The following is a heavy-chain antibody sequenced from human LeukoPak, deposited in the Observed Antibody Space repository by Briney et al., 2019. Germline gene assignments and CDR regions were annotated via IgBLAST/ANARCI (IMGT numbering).Heavy chain of an antibody. J-gene: IGHJ4*02. CDR1: GGTFSSYA. D-gene: IGHD3-22*01. Sequence: ASVKVSCKASGGTFSSYAISWVRQAPGQGLEWMGWINPNSGGTNYAQKFQGRVTMTRDTSISTAYMELSRLRSDDTAVYYCARGVDSSGYYYDYWGQGTLVTVSS. V-gene: IGHV1-2*02. CDR2: INPNSGGT. CDR3: ARGVDSSGYYYDY.